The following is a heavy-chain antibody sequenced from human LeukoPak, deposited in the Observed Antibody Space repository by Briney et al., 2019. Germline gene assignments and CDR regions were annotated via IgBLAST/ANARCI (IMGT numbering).Heavy chain of an antibody. D-gene: IGHD6-25*01. V-gene: IGHV1-3*01. Sequence: ASVKVSCKATGYTFTSYAMHWVRQAPGQRLEWMGWINGGNGNTKYSQKLQGRVTITRDTSASTAYMELRSLRSEDTAVFYCARGPPRLNWFDPWGQGTLVTVSS. CDR3: ARGPPRLNWFDP. CDR2: INGGNGNT. CDR1: GYTFTSYA. J-gene: IGHJ5*02.